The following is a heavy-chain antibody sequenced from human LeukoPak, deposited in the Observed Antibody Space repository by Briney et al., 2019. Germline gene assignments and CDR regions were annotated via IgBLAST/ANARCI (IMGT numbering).Heavy chain of an antibody. CDR1: GFTFGSYS. CDR3: ARNSGYDYFDY. CDR2: ISSSSSYI. J-gene: IGHJ4*02. D-gene: IGHD5-12*01. V-gene: IGHV3-21*01. Sequence: GGSLRLSCAASGFTFGSYSMNWVRQAPGKGLEWVSSISSSSSYIYYADSVKGRFTISRDNAKNSLYLQMNSLRAEDTAVYYCARNSGYDYFDYWGQGTLVTVSS.